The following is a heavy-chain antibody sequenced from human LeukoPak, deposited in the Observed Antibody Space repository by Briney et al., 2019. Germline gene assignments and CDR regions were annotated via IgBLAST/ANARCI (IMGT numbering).Heavy chain of an antibody. D-gene: IGHD6-19*01. CDR3: AVCHWHSSGCRNDY. CDR2: ISGSGGST. CDR1: GFTFISYA. Sequence: VGSLRLSCAASGFTFISYAMSWVRQAPVKGLEWVSIISGSGGSTYYADSVKGRFTISRDNSKNTLYLQINSLRAEDTAVYYCAVCHWHSSGCRNDYWGQGTLVTVSS. J-gene: IGHJ4*02. V-gene: IGHV3-23*01.